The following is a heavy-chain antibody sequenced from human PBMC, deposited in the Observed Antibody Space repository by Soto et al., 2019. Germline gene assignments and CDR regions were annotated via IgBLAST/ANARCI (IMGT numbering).Heavy chain of an antibody. CDR1: GYTFTSYG. CDR2: ISAYNGNT. V-gene: IGHV1-18*04. Sequence: ASVKVSCKASGYTFTSYGISWVRQARGQGLEWMGWISAYNGNTNYAQKLQGRVTITTDTSTSTAYMELRSLRSDDTAVYYCARAPRGIVVVVAAQLIEYWGQGTLVTVSS. D-gene: IGHD2-15*01. CDR3: ARAPRGIVVVVAAQLIEY. J-gene: IGHJ4*02.